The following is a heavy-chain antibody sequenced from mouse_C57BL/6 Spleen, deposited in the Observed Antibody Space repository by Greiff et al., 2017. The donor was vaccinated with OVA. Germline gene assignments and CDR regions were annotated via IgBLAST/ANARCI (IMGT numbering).Heavy chain of an antibody. Sequence: VKLQQPGAELVKPGASVKMSCKASGYTFTSYWITWVKQRPGQGLEWIGDIYPGSGSTNYNEKFKSKATLTVDTSSSTAYMQLSSLTSEDSAVYYCARRELKGGYYFDYWGQGTTLTVSS. V-gene: IGHV1-55*01. J-gene: IGHJ2*01. CDR3: ARRELKGGYYFDY. CDR1: GYTFTSYW. CDR2: IYPGSGST. D-gene: IGHD1-3*01.